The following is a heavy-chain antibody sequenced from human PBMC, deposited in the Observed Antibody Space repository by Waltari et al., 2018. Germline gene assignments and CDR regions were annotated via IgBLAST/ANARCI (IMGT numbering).Heavy chain of an antibody. Sequence: EVQLVESGGGLVQPGGSLRLSCAASGFTFSTSELNWVRQAPGKGLEWVSYISSSGSTIYYADSVKGRFTISRDNAKNSLYLQMNSLRAEDTAVYYCASGYSSGWYTSFDYWGQGTLVTVSS. CDR2: ISSSGSTI. V-gene: IGHV3-48*03. D-gene: IGHD6-19*01. J-gene: IGHJ4*02. CDR1: GFTFSTSE. CDR3: ASGYSSGWYTSFDY.